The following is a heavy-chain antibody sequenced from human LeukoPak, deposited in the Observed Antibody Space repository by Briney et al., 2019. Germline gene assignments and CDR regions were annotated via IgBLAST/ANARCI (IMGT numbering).Heavy chain of an antibody. CDR1: GFTFSSYE. J-gene: IGHJ4*02. D-gene: IGHD2-15*01. V-gene: IGHV3-48*03. CDR3: ARAEVAATFDY. Sequence: GGSLRLSCAASGFTFSSYEMNWVRRAPGKGLEWVSYISSSGSTIYYADSVKGRFTISRDNAKNSLYLQMNSLRAEDTAVYYCARAEVAATFDYWGQGTLVTVSS. CDR2: ISSSGSTI.